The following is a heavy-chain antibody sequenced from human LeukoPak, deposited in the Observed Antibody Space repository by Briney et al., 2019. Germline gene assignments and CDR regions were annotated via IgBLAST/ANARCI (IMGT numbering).Heavy chain of an antibody. CDR1: GGSISSYY. J-gene: IGHJ2*01. Sequence: PSETLSLTCTVSGGSISSYYWSWIRQPPGKGLKWIGYIYYSGSTNYNPSLKSRVTISVDTSKNQFSLKLSSVTAADTAVYYCARSPVAVAGTRHLDLWGRGTLVTLSS. CDR2: IYYSGST. D-gene: IGHD6-19*01. CDR3: ARSPVAVAGTRHLDL. V-gene: IGHV4-59*01.